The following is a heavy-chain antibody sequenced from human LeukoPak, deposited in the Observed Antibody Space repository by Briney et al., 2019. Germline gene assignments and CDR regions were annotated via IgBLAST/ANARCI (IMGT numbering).Heavy chain of an antibody. V-gene: IGHV3-11*06. D-gene: IGHD3-10*01. CDR1: GFTFSDYY. Sequence: GGSLRLSCAASGFTFSDYYMSWIRQAPGKGLEWVSYISSSSSYTNYADSVEGRFTISRDNAKNSLYLQMNSLRAEDTAVYYCARIYGSGSHHPFDPWGQGTLVTVSS. J-gene: IGHJ5*02. CDR3: ARIYGSGSHHPFDP. CDR2: ISSSSSYT.